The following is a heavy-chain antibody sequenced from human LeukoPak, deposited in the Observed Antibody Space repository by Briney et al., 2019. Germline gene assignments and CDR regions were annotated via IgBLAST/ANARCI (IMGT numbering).Heavy chain of an antibody. D-gene: IGHD4-17*01. J-gene: IGHJ4*02. Sequence: GGSLRLSCAASGFHFSAYDMHWVRQAPGEGLEWVAYFGQSGTIYYADSVRGRFTISRDNATNSLHLQMNSLRADDTAVYYCAGYGDYPYWGQGSPVTVSS. CDR3: AGYGDYPY. CDR2: FGQSGTI. V-gene: IGHV3-69-1*01. CDR1: GFHFSAYD.